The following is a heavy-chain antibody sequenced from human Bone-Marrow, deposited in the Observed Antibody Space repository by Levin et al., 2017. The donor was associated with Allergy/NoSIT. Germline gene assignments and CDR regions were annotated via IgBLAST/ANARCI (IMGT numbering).Heavy chain of an antibody. Sequence: PVASVKVSCKAAGYTFTSYHIHWVRQAPGQGLEWMGLVNPSGGSTTYAPKFQGRVNMTSDTSTSTIYMELSSLTSEDTAMYYCARDYNRRYNYGYVWQYYYGMDVWGQGTTVTVSS. D-gene: IGHD3-16*01. CDR1: GYTFTSYH. J-gene: IGHJ6*02. CDR2: VNPSGGST. V-gene: IGHV1-46*01. CDR3: ARDYNRRYNYGYVWQYYYGMDV.